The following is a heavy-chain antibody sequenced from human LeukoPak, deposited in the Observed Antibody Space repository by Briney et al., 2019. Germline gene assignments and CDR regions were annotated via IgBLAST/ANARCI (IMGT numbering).Heavy chain of an antibody. CDR1: GGSISSSSYY. D-gene: IGHD6-13*01. CDR2: IYYSGST. V-gene: IGHV4-39*01. CDR3: ARQIAAATLYYFDY. J-gene: IGHJ4*02. Sequence: SETLSLACTVSGGSISSSSYYWGWIRQPPGKGLEWIGSIYYSGSTYYNPSLKSRVTISVDTSKNQFSLNLSSVTAADTAVYYCARQIAAATLYYFDYWGQGALVTVSS.